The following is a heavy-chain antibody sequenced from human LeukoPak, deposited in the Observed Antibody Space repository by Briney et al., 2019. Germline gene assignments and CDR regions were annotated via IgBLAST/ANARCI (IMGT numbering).Heavy chain of an antibody. CDR3: ARRWGEYSYGH. V-gene: IGHV5-51*01. CDR2: IYPGDSDT. CDR1: GYSFTSYW. Sequence: WESLQISCKGSGYSFTSYWIGWVRQMPGKGLEGMGSIYPGDSDTRYSPSFPGKVTISADMSIRTAYPQWSSRKASDTPMYNCARRWGEYSYGHWGQGTLVTVSS. J-gene: IGHJ4*02. D-gene: IGHD5-18*01.